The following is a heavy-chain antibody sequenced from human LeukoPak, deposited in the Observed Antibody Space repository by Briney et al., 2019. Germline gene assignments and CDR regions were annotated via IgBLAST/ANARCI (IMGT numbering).Heavy chain of an antibody. J-gene: IGHJ6*02. V-gene: IGHV3-48*04. CDR3: ARVGCPSYSNNYDSPTDYYSMDV. CDR1: GFTFTTYG. D-gene: IGHD3-10*01. CDR2: INVCRGTT. Sequence: GGSLRLSCAASGFTFTTYGLNWVRQAPGKGLEWVSYINVCRGTTHYADSVKGRFTISRDDAENSLYLQMNSLRVEDTAVYYCARVGCPSYSNNYDSPTDYYSMDVWDQGTTVTVSS.